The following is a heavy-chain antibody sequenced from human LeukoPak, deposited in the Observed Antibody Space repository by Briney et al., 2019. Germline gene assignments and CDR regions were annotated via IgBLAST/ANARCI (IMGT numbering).Heavy chain of an antibody. J-gene: IGHJ4*02. CDR1: GFTFSDFN. CDR3: AKDIGYTYGHGFDY. D-gene: IGHD5-18*01. V-gene: IGHV3-30*04. CDR2: VLNDGSNK. Sequence: PGDSLSLSCTASGFTFSDFNMHSVRQAPGKGLKWVALVLNDGSNKYYAGSAKGRFTISRDNSKNTLYLQMNSLRAEDTAVYYCAKDIGYTYGHGFDYWGQGIQVTVSS.